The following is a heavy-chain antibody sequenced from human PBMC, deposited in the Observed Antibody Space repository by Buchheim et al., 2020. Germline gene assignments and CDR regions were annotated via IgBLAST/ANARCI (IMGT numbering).Heavy chain of an antibody. Sequence: EVQLVESEGGLVQPGGSLRLSCVASGFTFSYYWMHWVRQAPGKGLVWVSHIHGDGRSTTYADSVKGRFTISRDNAKSTLYVQMNSLRAEDTAVYYCARVLRELTVNYYYYMDVWGKGTT. J-gene: IGHJ6*03. CDR1: GFTFSYYW. V-gene: IGHV3-74*01. CDR2: IHGDGRST. CDR3: ARVLRELTVNYYYYMDV. D-gene: IGHD1-26*01.